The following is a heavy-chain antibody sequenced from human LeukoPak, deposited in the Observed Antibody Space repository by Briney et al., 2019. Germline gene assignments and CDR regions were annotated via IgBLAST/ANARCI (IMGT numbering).Heavy chain of an antibody. Sequence: SVKVSCKASGGTFSIYAISGVREAPGQGLGWMGRIIPIISIAKYAKKIQGRATITAHKSTSTAYMERSSLRSEDTAVYYCARGAYCSGDCYPTSFDYWGQGTLVTVSS. V-gene: IGHV1-69*04. CDR2: IIPIISIA. J-gene: IGHJ4*02. D-gene: IGHD2-21*02. CDR3: ARGAYCSGDCYPTSFDY. CDR1: GGTFSIYA.